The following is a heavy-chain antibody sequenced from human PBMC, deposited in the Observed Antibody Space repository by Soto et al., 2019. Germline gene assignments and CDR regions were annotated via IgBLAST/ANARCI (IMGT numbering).Heavy chain of an antibody. CDR3: ARKRFLEWSPAEMLDYGMDV. CDR1: GFTFSSYE. D-gene: IGHD3-3*01. V-gene: IGHV3-48*03. J-gene: IGHJ6*02. Sequence: EVQLVESGGGLVQPGGSLRLSCAASGFTFSSYEMNWVRQAPGKGLEWVSYISSSGSTIYYADSVKGRFTISRDNAKNSLYLQMNRLRAEDTAVYYCARKRFLEWSPAEMLDYGMDVWGQGTTVTVSS. CDR2: ISSSGSTI.